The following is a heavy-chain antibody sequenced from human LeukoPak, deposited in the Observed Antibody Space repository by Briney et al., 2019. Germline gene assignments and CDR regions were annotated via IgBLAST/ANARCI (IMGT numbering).Heavy chain of an antibody. Sequence: SETLSLTCTVSGGSISSYYWSWIRQPPGKGLGWIGYIYYSGSTKYNPSLKSRVTISEDTSKNQFSLKLSSVTAADTAVYYCATTYYYGSGTYSLVYWGQGTLVTVSS. J-gene: IGHJ4*02. V-gene: IGHV4-59*01. CDR1: GGSISSYY. CDR3: ATTYYYGSGTYSLVY. D-gene: IGHD3-10*01. CDR2: IYYSGST.